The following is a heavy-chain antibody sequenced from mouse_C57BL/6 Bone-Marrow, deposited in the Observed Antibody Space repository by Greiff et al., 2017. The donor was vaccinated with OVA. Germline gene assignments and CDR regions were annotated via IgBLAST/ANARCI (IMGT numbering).Heavy chain of an antibody. CDR2: ISYDGSN. CDR3: ARGGNPFDY. CDR1: GYSITSGYY. Sequence: VQLKESGPGLVKPSQSLSLTCSVTGYSITSGYYWNWIRQFPGNQLEWMGYISYDGSNNYNPSLKNRISITRDTSKNQFFLKLKSVTTEDTATYYCARGGNPFDYWGQGTTLTVSS. J-gene: IGHJ2*01. V-gene: IGHV3-6*01. D-gene: IGHD2-1*01.